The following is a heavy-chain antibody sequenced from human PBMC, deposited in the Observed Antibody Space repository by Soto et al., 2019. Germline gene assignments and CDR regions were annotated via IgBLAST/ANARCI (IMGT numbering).Heavy chain of an antibody. CDR2: INHSGGST. V-gene: IGHV1-46*01. CDR3: ARADYYGSSGYHLDY. CDR1: GYPFTNFY. J-gene: IGHJ4*02. Sequence: QVQVAQSGAEVKRPGASVKVSCWASGYPFTNFYIHWVRQAPGQGLEWMGIINHSGGSTAYAKKFRGRVTMTRDTSTSTVYMEVSSLRSEDTAVYYCARADYYGSSGYHLDYWGQGTLVTVSS. D-gene: IGHD3-22*01.